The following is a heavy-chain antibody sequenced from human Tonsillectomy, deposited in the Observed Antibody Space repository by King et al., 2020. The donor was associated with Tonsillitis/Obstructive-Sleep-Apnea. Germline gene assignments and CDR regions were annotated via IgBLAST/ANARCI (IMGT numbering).Heavy chain of an antibody. V-gene: IGHV1-18*01. Sequence: VQLVESGAEVKKPGASVKVSCKASGYTFTTYGISWVRQAPGQGLEWMGWISAYNGDTNYAQKLQDRVTMTTDTSTSTAYMEVRSLRSDDTAVYYCARDSRSHYYDTSGYYTFEYWGQGTLVTASS. D-gene: IGHD3-22*01. CDR1: GYTFTTYG. CDR2: ISAYNGDT. J-gene: IGHJ4*02. CDR3: ARDSRSHYYDTSGYYTFEY.